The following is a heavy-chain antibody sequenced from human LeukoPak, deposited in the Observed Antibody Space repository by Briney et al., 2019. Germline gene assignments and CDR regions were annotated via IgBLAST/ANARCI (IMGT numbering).Heavy chain of an antibody. CDR3: ARSRKQLVDY. V-gene: IGHV4-31*03. CDR2: IYYSGST. D-gene: IGHD6-6*01. J-gene: IGHJ4*02. CDR1: GGSISSGGYY. Sequence: SETLSLTCTVSGGSISSGGYYWSWIRQHPGKGLEWIGYIYYSGSTYYNPSLKSRVTISVDTSKNQFSLKLSFVTAADTAVYYCARSRKQLVDYWGQGTLVTVSS.